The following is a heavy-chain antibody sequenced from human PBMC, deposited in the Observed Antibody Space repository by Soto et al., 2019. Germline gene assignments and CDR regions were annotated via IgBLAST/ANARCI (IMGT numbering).Heavy chain of an antibody. V-gene: IGHV4-59*02. Sequence: SETLSLTCSVSGDSVSSYYWTWIRQSPGKGLEWIGYIYNSGSSNYNPSLKSRVTISADTSKNQFSLRLSSVAAADTAVYYCARGITLPTPLDYWGQGTLVTV. CDR1: GDSVSSYY. CDR3: ARGITLPTPLDY. J-gene: IGHJ4*02. D-gene: IGHD1-20*01. CDR2: IYNSGSS.